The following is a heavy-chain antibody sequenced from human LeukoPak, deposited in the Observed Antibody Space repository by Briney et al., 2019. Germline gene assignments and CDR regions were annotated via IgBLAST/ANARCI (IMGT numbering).Heavy chain of an antibody. Sequence: PGGSLRLFCAASGFTFSSYSMNWVRQAPGKGLEWVSAISGSGGSTYYADSVKGRFTISRDNSKNTLYLQMNSLRAEDTAVYYCAKLMRVRVLGGFDPWGQGTLVTVSS. V-gene: IGHV3-23*01. CDR1: GFTFSSYS. CDR3: AKLMRVRVLGGFDP. CDR2: ISGSGGST. J-gene: IGHJ5*02. D-gene: IGHD2-2*01.